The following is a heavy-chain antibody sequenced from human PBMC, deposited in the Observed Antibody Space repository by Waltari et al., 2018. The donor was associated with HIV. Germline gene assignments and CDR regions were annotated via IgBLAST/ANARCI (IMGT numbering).Heavy chain of an antibody. CDR2: IRNKAYGGTT. CDR1: GFPFSAYA. D-gene: IGHD1-1*01. J-gene: IGHJ6*02. Sequence: EVQLVESGGGLVQPGRSLRLSRTAPGFPFSAYAMTWVRQAPGKGLEWVGFIRNKAYGGTTDYAASVKGRFTISRDDSKMIAYLQMDSLKTDDTAVYFCARDRDDGLDVWGQGTTVTVSS. CDR3: ARDRDDGLDV. V-gene: IGHV3-49*04.